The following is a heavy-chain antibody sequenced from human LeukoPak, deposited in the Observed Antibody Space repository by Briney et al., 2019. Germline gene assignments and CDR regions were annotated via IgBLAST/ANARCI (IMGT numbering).Heavy chain of an antibody. CDR1: GYTFTSYG. D-gene: IGHD6-19*01. CDR3: ARSGYSSGWYRLMVPVANNLYYFDY. CDR2: ISAYNGNT. Sequence: ASVKVSCKASGYTFTSYGISWVRQAPGQGLEWMGWISAYNGNTNYAQKLQGRVTMTTDTSTSTAYMELRSLRSDDTAVYYCARSGYSSGWYRLMVPVANNLYYFDYWGQGTLVAVSS. V-gene: IGHV1-18*01. J-gene: IGHJ4*02.